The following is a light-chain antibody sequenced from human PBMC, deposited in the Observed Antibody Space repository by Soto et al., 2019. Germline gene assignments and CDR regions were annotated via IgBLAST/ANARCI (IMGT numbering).Light chain of an antibody. CDR3: QQYNNWAPGT. V-gene: IGKV3D-15*01. CDR2: GAS. CDR1: QSVSSN. J-gene: IGKJ2*02. Sequence: EIVMTQSPATLSVSLGERATLSCRASQSVSSNLAWYQQKPGQAPRLLIYGASTRATGIPARFSGSGSGTEFDLTISSLQSEDFAVYYCQQYNNWAPGTFGQGTKLEI.